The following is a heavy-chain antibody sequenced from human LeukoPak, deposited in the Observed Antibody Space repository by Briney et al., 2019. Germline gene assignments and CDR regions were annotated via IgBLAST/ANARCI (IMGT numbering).Heavy chain of an antibody. J-gene: IGHJ3*02. CDR1: GYTFTKSY. CDR3: ARIRDGYNDAYDI. CDR2: INPGGDNT. D-gene: IGHD5-24*01. Sequence: ASVKVSCKASGYTFTKSYIHWVRQAPGQRLEWMGLINPGGDNTNYAQNFQGRVTMTSDTSARTVFMELSSLRSEDTAIYYCARIRDGYNDAYDIWGQGTVVTVPS. V-gene: IGHV1-46*01.